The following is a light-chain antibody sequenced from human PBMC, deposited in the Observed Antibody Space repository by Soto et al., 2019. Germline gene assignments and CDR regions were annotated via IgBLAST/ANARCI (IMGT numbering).Light chain of an antibody. CDR1: SSNSGAGYD. V-gene: IGLV1-40*01. J-gene: IGLJ2*01. Sequence: QSVLTQPPSVSGAPGQRVNISCTGSSSNSGAGYDVHWYQQLPGTAPKLLIYGNSNRPSGVPDRFFGSKSGTSASLAITGLQAEDEADYYCQSYDSSLSGYVVFGGGTKLTVL. CDR3: QSYDSSLSGYVV. CDR2: GNS.